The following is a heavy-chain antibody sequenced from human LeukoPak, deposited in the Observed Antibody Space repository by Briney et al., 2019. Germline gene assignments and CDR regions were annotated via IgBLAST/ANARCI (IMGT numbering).Heavy chain of an antibody. CDR1: GFTFSSYG. CDR3: AIMGYCSSTSCYLDYYYYYMDV. D-gene: IGHD2-2*01. CDR2: IRYDGSNK. J-gene: IGHJ6*03. Sequence: GGSLRLSCAASGFTFSSYGMHWVRQAPGKGLEWVAFIRYDGSNKYYADSVKGRLTISRDNSKNTLYLQMNSLRAEDTAVYYCAIMGYCSSTSCYLDYYYYYMDVWGKGTTVTVSS. V-gene: IGHV3-30*02.